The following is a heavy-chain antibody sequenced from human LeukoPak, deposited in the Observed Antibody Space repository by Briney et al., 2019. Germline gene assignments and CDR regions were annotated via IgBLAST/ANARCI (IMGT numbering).Heavy chain of an antibody. CDR2: ISSTSSSI. V-gene: IGHV3-48*01. Sequence: GGSLRLSCAASGFTFSSYAMSWVRQAPGKGLEWLSYISSTSSSIYYSDSVKGRFTVSRDNAKNSLYLQMNSLRAEDTAIYYCAREGDTTGASGTEFDYWGQGALVTVSS. D-gene: IGHD4-11*01. CDR3: AREGDTTGASGTEFDY. CDR1: GFTFSSYA. J-gene: IGHJ4*02.